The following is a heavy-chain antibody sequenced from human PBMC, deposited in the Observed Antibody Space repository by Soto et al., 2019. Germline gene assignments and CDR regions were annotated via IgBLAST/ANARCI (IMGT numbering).Heavy chain of an antibody. D-gene: IGHD1-26*01. CDR1: GFTFSDYD. Sequence: EVQLVESGGGLVQPGGSLRLSCAVSGFTFSDYDMAWVRQAPGKGLEWVGRSRDKDKAYTAEYAASVKGRVTISRDDSKKSLYLQMSSLKTEDTAVYFCARLAYSGSSLYYWGQGTLVTVSS. V-gene: IGHV3-72*01. J-gene: IGHJ4*02. CDR3: ARLAYSGSSLYY. CDR2: SRDKDKAYTA.